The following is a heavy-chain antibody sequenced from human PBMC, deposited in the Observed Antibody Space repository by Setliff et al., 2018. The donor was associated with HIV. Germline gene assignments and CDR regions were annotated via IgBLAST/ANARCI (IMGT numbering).Heavy chain of an antibody. CDR3: VTDLVYYYDNSGSFYEAEYFQH. V-gene: IGHV3-48*01. Sequence: PGGSLRLSCIASGFSLSTYSMNWGRHAPGKGREWMSYISSDSRTTYYADSGKGRFTISRDDAKTSLYLQMNSLSAEDTAVYYCVTDLVYYYDNSGSFYEAEYFQHWGQGTLVTVSS. D-gene: IGHD3-22*01. CDR1: GFSLSTYS. J-gene: IGHJ1*01. CDR2: ISSDSRTT.